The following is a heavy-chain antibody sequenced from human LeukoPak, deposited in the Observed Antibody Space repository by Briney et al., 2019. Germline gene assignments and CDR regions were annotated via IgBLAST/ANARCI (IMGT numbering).Heavy chain of an antibody. D-gene: IGHD4-23*01. V-gene: IGHV3-30*02. J-gene: IGHJ4*02. CDR3: AKERGGNSDY. Sequence: PGGSLRLSCAASGFTFSSYGMHWVRQAPGKGLEWVAFIRYDGSNKYYADSGKGRFTISRDNSKNTLYLQMNSLRAEDTAVYYCAKERGGNSDYWGQGTLVTVSS. CDR1: GFTFSSYG. CDR2: IRYDGSNK.